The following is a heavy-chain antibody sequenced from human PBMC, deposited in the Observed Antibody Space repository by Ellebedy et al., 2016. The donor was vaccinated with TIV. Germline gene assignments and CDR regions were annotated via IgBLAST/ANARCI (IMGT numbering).Heavy chain of an antibody. J-gene: IGHJ4*02. CDR1: GGSISSSSYY. D-gene: IGHD4-17*01. V-gene: IGHV4-39*07. CDR2: IYYSGST. Sequence: MPGGSLRLSCTVSGGSISSSSYYWGWIRQPPGKGLEWIGSIYYSGSTYYNPSLKSRVTISVDTSKNQFSLKLSSVTAADTAVYYCARSRYSTVTTGLLDYWGQGTLVTVSS. CDR3: ARSRYSTVTTGLLDY.